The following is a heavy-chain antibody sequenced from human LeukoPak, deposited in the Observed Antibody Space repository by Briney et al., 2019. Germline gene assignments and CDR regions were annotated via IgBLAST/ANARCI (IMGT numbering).Heavy chain of an antibody. D-gene: IGHD6-19*01. CDR3: AAQWLPLGAFDM. Sequence: GGSLRLSCAASGLTFSSYAVGWVRQAPGKGLEGVSGISGGGGRTYYANSVKGRFTISRDNSKNTLYLQMNSLRAEDTAVYYCAAQWLPLGAFDMWGQGTMVTVSS. V-gene: IGHV3-23*01. CDR1: GLTFSSYA. J-gene: IGHJ3*02. CDR2: ISGGGGRT.